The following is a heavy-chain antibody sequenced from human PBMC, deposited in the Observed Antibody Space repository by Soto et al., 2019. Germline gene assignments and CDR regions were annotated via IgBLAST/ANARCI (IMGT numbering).Heavy chain of an antibody. D-gene: IGHD3-22*01. Sequence: SETLSLTCTVSGGSISSGGYYWSWIRQHPGKGLEWIGYIYYSGSTYYNPSLKSRVTISVDTSKNQFSLKLSSVTAADTAVYYCARAPDSSGYYQYYFDYWGQGTLVTVSS. CDR3: ARAPDSSGYYQYYFDY. V-gene: IGHV4-31*03. CDR1: GGSISSGGYY. CDR2: IYYSGST. J-gene: IGHJ4*02.